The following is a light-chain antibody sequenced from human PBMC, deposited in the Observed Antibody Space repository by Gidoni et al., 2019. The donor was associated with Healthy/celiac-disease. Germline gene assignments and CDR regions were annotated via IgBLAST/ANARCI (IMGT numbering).Light chain of an antibody. CDR2: GAS. V-gene: IGKV3-20*01. J-gene: IGKJ4*01. Sequence: EIVLTQSPGTLSLSPGERATLSCRASQSGSSSYLAWYQQKPGQAPRLLIYGASSRATSIPDRFSGSGSGTDCTLTISRLEPEDFAVYYCQQGATFGGGTKVEIK. CDR1: QSGSSSY. CDR3: QQGAT.